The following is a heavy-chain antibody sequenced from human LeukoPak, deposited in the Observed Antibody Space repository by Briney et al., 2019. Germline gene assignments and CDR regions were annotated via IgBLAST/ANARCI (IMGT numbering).Heavy chain of an antibody. CDR2: ISGSGGST. V-gene: IGHV3-23*01. Sequence: GGSLRLSCAASGFTFSSYAMSWVRQAPGKGLEWVSAISGSGGSTYYADSVKGRFTISRDNAKNSLYLQMNSLRAEDTAVYYCARVRLGSLDYWGQGTLVTVSS. J-gene: IGHJ4*02. D-gene: IGHD6-19*01. CDR3: ARVRLGSLDY. CDR1: GFTFSSYA.